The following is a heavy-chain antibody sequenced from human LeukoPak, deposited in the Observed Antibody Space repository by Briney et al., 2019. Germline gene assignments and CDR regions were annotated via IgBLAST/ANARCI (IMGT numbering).Heavy chain of an antibody. V-gene: IGHV3-23*01. CDR2: LSGSGGDT. CDR1: GFTFSSYA. J-gene: IGHJ3*02. D-gene: IGHD2-15*01. CDR3: AKDPPQAATDDAFDI. Sequence: GGSLRLSCAASGFTFSSYALSWVRQSPGKGLEWVSTLSGSGGDTYYADSVKGRFTISRDNSKNTLYLQMNSLRAEDTAVYYCAKDPPQAATDDAFDIWGQGTMVTVSS.